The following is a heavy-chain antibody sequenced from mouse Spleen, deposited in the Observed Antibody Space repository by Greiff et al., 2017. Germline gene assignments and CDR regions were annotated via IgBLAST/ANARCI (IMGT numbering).Heavy chain of an antibody. J-gene: IGHJ2*01. CDR3: ARDRGGYDGYYDY. CDR2: INYDGSST. D-gene: IGHD2-3*01. V-gene: IGHV5-16*01. CDR1: GFTFSDYY. Sequence: EVKVVESEGGLVQPGSSMKLSCTASGFTFSDYYMAWVRQVPEKGLEWVANINYDGSSTYYLDSLKSRFIISRDNAKNILYLQMSSLKSEDTATYYCARDRGGYDGYYDYWGQGTTLTVSS.